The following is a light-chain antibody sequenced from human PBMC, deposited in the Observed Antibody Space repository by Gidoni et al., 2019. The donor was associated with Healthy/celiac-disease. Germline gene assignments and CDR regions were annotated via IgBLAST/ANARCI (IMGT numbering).Light chain of an antibody. V-gene: IGLV2-8*01. CDR2: EVS. Sequence: QSALTQPPSASGSPGQSVTISCTGTSSDVGGYNYVSWYQQHPGKAPKLMIYEVSKRPSGGPDRFSGSKSGNTASLTVSGLQAEDEADYYCSSYEGSVVFGGGTKLTVL. CDR1: SSDVGGYNY. CDR3: SSYEGSVV. J-gene: IGLJ2*01.